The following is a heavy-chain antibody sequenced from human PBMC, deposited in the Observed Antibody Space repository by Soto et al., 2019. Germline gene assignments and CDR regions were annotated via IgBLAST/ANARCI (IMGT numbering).Heavy chain of an antibody. V-gene: IGHV3-23*01. CDR2: ISGSGGST. CDR3: AKKLRITMVRGVIMDV. J-gene: IGHJ6*02. Sequence: PGGSLRLSCAAPGFTFSSYAMSWVRQAPGKGLEWVSAISGSGGSTYYADSVKGRFTISRDNSKNTLYLQMNSLRAEDTAVYYCAKKLRITMVRGVIMDVWGQGTTVTVSS. CDR1: GFTFSSYA. D-gene: IGHD3-10*01.